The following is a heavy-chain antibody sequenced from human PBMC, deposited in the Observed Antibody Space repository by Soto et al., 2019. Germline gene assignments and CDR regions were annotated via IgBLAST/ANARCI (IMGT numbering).Heavy chain of an antibody. CDR2: IWYDGNRR. Sequence: PGGSLRLSCAASGFTFSSYGMHWVRQAPGKGLEWVAVIWYDGNRRYYADSVKGRFTISRDNSKNTLYLQVSSLRADDTAVYYCARVGKDSNSWFLDNWGQGTLVTVSS. CDR1: GFTFSSYG. V-gene: IGHV3-33*01. J-gene: IGHJ4*02. CDR3: ARVGKDSNSWFLDN. D-gene: IGHD6-13*01.